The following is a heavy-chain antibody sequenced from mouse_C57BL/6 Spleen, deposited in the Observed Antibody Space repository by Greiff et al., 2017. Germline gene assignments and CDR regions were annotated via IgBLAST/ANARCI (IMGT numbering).Heavy chain of an antibody. CDR1: GFTFSSYA. J-gene: IGHJ2*01. CDR3: ARAYGPLGY. V-gene: IGHV5-4*01. Sequence: EVQVVESGGGLVKPGGSLKLSCAASGFTFSSYAMSWVRQTPEKRLEWVATISDGGSYTYYPDNVKGRFTISRDNAKNNLYLQMSHLKSEDTAMYYCARAYGPLGYWGQGTTLTVSS. D-gene: IGHD1-1*01. CDR2: ISDGGSYT.